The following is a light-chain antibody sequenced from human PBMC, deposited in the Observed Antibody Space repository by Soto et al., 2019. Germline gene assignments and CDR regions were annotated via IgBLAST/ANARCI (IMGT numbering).Light chain of an antibody. CDR2: RSD. CDR3: AAYTGNWTGPV. V-gene: IGLV1-47*01. Sequence: QSALTQPPSVSGTPGQRVSISCSGDSSTFANNYVHWYQQVPGAAPKLLIYRSDQRPSGIPERFSGSKSGTSASLTISGLRPEDEARYYGAAYTGNWTGPVFGGGTKLTVL. CDR1: SSTFANNY. J-gene: IGLJ2*01.